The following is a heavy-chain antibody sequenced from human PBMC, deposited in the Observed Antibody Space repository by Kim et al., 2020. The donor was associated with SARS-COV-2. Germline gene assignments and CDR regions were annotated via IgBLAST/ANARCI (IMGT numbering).Heavy chain of an antibody. V-gene: IGHV4-39*02. CDR2: IYYSGST. CDR3: ARDWFDP. Sequence: SETLSLTCTVSGGSISSSSYYWGWIRQPPGKGLECIGSIYYSGSTYYNPSLKSRVTISVDTSKNQFSLKLSSVTAADTAVYYCARDWFDPWGQGTLVTVSS. CDR1: GGSISSSSYY. J-gene: IGHJ5*02.